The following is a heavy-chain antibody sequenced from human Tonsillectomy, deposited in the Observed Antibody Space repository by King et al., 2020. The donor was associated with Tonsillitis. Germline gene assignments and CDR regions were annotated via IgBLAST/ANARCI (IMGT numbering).Heavy chain of an antibody. D-gene: IGHD1-26*01. CDR3: ARDKESGSFYGYFEN. Sequence: VQLVESGGGVVQPGRSLRLSCAASGFTFSSYAMHWVRQAPGKGLEWVAGISYDGSSKHYADSVKGRFTISIDNSKNTVYLQMNSLRAEDTAVYYCARDKESGSFYGYFENWGQGALVTVSS. J-gene: IGHJ4*02. CDR1: GFTFSSYA. CDR2: ISYDGSSK. V-gene: IGHV3-30-3*01.